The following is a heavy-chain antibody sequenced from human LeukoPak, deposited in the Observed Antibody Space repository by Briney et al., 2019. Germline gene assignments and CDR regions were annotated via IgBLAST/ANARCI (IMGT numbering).Heavy chain of an antibody. CDR2: ISYDGSNK. J-gene: IGHJ6*02. CDR3: AKDIAYCGGDCYSGYYGMDV. D-gene: IGHD2-21*02. Sequence: PGGSLRLSCAASGFTFSSYGMHWVRQAPGKGLEWVAVISYDGSNKYYADSVKGRFTISRDNSKNTLYLQMNSLRAEDTAVYYCAKDIAYCGGDCYSGYYGMDVWGQGTTVTVSS. V-gene: IGHV3-30*18. CDR1: GFTFSSYG.